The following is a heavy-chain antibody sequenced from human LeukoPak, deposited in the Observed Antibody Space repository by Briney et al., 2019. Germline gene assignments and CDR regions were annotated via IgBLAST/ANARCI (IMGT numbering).Heavy chain of an antibody. CDR2: IIPILGIA. D-gene: IGHD2-21*02. J-gene: IGHJ4*02. CDR1: GGTFSSYA. V-gene: IGHV1-69*04. Sequence: ASVKVSCKASGGTFSSYAISWVRQAPGQGLEWMGRIIPILGIANYAQKFQGRVTITADKPTSTAYMELSSLRSEDTAVYYCAREFPYCGGDCYSPYFDYWGQGTLVTVSS. CDR3: AREFPYCGGDCYSPYFDY.